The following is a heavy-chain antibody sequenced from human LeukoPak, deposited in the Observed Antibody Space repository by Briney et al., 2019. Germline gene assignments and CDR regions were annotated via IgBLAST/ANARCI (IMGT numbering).Heavy chain of an antibody. CDR3: ARHVPAASYHYYGMDV. J-gene: IGHJ6*02. CDR1: GGSISSSSYY. CDR2: IYYSGST. Sequence: SETLSLTCTVSGGSISSSSYYWGWIRQPPGTGLEWIGSIYYSGSTYYNPSLKSRVTISVDTSKNQFSLKLSSVTAADTAVYYCARHVPAASYHYYGMDVWGQGTTVTVSS. V-gene: IGHV4-39*01. D-gene: IGHD2-2*01.